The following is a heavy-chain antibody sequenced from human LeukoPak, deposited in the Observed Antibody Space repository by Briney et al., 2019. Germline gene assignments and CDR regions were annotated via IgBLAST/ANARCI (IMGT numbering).Heavy chain of an antibody. CDR3: ARGGIQVSGIDEFDY. J-gene: IGHJ4*02. CDR1: GFTFDDYG. V-gene: IGHV3-13*01. D-gene: IGHD6-19*01. Sequence: GESLRLSCAASGFTFDDYGMSWVRQAPGKGLEWVSAIGIRGDTHYSGSVKGRFTISRENAESSLYLQMNSLRAEDTAVYYCARGGIQVSGIDEFDYWGQGTLVTVSS. CDR2: IGIRGDT.